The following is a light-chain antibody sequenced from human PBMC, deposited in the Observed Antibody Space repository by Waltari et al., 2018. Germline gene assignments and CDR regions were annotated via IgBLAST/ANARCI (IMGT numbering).Light chain of an antibody. Sequence: LLTQPPTASGTPGQRVTTSCSGSSSHIGRNTVHWYQQLPGTAPKLLTYSNNQRPSGVPDRFSGSKSGTSASLAISGLQSEDEADYYCAAWDDSLNGYVFGTGTKVTVL. CDR1: SSHIGRNT. CDR2: SNN. J-gene: IGLJ1*01. CDR3: AAWDDSLNGYV. V-gene: IGLV1-44*01.